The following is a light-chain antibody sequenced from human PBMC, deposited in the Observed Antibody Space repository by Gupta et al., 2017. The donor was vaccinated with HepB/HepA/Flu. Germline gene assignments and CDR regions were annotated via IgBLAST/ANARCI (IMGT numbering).Light chain of an antibody. CDR2: KNN. J-gene: IGLJ1*01. CDR3: ASWDDSLTSYV. CDR1: NSNIRANY. Sequence: QSVLTQPPSASGTPGQRVTISCSVSNSNIRANYVYWYQQLPGTAPKLLIYKNNRRPSGVPDRFSASRSGTSAALAISGLRSEDEADYYCASWDDSLTSYVFGTGTNVTVL. V-gene: IGLV1-47*01.